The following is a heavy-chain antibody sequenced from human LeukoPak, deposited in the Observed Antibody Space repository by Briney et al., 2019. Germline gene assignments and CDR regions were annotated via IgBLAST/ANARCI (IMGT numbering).Heavy chain of an antibody. Sequence: GSLRLSCAASGFTFSSYGMHWVRQAPGKGLEWVAVISYDGSNKYYADSVKGRFTISRDNSKNTLYLQMNSLRAEDTAVYYCAKDEYCSGGSCYSGYFQHWGQGTLVTVSS. CDR1: GFTFSSYG. V-gene: IGHV3-30*18. CDR3: AKDEYCSGGSCYSGYFQH. CDR2: ISYDGSNK. D-gene: IGHD2-15*01. J-gene: IGHJ1*01.